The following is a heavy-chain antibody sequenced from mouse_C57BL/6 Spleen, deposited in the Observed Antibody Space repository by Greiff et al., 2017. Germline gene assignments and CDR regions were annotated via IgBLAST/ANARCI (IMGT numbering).Heavy chain of an antibody. Sequence: VQLQQSGPELVKPGASVKIPCKASGYTFTDYNMDWVKQSHGKSLEWIGDINPNNGGTIYNQKFKGKATLTVDKSSSTAYMELRSLTSEDTAVYYCARSDYSNPYFDYWGQGTTLTVSS. V-gene: IGHV1-18*01. CDR3: ARSDYSNPYFDY. D-gene: IGHD2-5*01. J-gene: IGHJ2*01. CDR1: GYTFTDYN. CDR2: INPNNGGT.